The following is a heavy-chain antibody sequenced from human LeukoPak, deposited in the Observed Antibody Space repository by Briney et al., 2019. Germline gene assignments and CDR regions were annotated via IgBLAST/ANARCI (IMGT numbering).Heavy chain of an antibody. CDR1: GFTFSSYN. CDR3: ARDTSGSSTGLIDA. CDR2: ISTSSYYI. Sequence: NPGGSLRLSCAASGFTFSSYNMNWVRQAPGRGLEWVSYISTSSYYIYYADSVKGRFTISRDNAKNSLYLQMNSLRAEDTAVYYCARDTSGSSTGLIDAWGQGTLVTVSS. J-gene: IGHJ5*02. D-gene: IGHD1-26*01. V-gene: IGHV3-21*01.